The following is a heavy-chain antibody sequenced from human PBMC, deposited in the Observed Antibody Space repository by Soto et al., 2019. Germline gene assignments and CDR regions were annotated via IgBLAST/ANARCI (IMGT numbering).Heavy chain of an antibody. Sequence: PSETLSLTCTVSGGSISSGDYYWSWIRQPPGKGLEWIGYIYYSGSTYYNPSLKSRVTISVDTSKNQFSLKLSSVTAADTAVYYCARVIFGVDESHYYYGMDVWGQGTTVTVSS. CDR2: IYYSGST. J-gene: IGHJ6*02. CDR3: ARVIFGVDESHYYYGMDV. CDR1: GGSISSGDYY. V-gene: IGHV4-30-4*01. D-gene: IGHD3-3*01.